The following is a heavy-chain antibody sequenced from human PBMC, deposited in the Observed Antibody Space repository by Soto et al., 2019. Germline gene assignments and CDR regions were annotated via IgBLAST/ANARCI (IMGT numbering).Heavy chain of an antibody. V-gene: IGHV3-23*01. CDR2: ISGSGGST. CDR3: AKDPGYDILTGYSHYDY. Sequence: GGSLRLSCAASGFTFSSYAMSWVRQAPGKGLEWVSAISGSGGSTYYADSVKGRFTISRDNSKNTLYLQMNSLRAEDTAVYYCAKDPGYDILTGYSHYDYWGQGTLVTVSS. CDR1: GFTFSSYA. J-gene: IGHJ4*02. D-gene: IGHD3-9*01.